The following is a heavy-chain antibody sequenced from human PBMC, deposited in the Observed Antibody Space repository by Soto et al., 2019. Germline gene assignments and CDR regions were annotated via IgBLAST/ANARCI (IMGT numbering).Heavy chain of an antibody. Sequence: EVQLVESGGGLVQPGGSLRLSCAASGFTFSSYWMHWVRQAPGKGLVWVSRINSDGSSTSYADSVKGRFTISRDNAKTTLYLQMHSLRAEATAVYYCVRTSLVVAAATREDYWGQGTLVTVSS. CDR3: VRTSLVVAAATREDY. CDR2: INSDGSST. CDR1: GFTFSSYW. J-gene: IGHJ4*02. D-gene: IGHD2-15*01. V-gene: IGHV3-74*01.